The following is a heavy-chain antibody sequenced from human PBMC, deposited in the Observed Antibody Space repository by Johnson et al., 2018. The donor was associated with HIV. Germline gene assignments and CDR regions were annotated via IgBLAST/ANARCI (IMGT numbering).Heavy chain of an antibody. D-gene: IGHD3-22*01. Sequence: QLVESGGVVVQPGGSLRLSCETSRFTFDDYAMHWVRQAPGKGLEWVSLINWDGDSTYYADSVKGRFTISRDNSKNSLYLQMNSLRAEDTAVYYCARERNMIVVDDDAFDIWGQGTMVTVSS. J-gene: IGHJ3*02. CDR2: INWDGDST. CDR3: ARERNMIVVDDDAFDI. CDR1: RFTFDDYA. V-gene: IGHV3-43D*03.